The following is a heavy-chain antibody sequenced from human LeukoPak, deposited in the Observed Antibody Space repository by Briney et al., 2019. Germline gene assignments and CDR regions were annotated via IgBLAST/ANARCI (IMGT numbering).Heavy chain of an antibody. CDR3: ARERVGEAGTTETLSFDY. CDR2: IKQDGSEK. CDR1: GFTFSSYE. J-gene: IGHJ4*02. D-gene: IGHD1-1*01. Sequence: PGGSLRLSCAASGFTFSSYEMNWVRQAPGKGLEWVANIKQDGSEKYYVDSVKGRFTISRDNAKNSLYLQMNSLRAEDTAVYYCARERVGEAGTTETLSFDYWGQGTLVTVSS. V-gene: IGHV3-7*01.